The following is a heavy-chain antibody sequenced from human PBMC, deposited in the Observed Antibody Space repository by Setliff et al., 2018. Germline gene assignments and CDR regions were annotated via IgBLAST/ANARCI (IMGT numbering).Heavy chain of an antibody. J-gene: IGHJ4*02. CDR2: ISIYTGNA. D-gene: IGHD2-2*01. V-gene: IGHV1-18*01. Sequence: ASVKVSCKASGYTFGDYGITWVRQAPGQGLEWMGWISIYTGNAYYAHKLQGRVTMTTDTSTDTAYLELRSLRSDDTAVYYCSRLVRYCTTTSCQRLSGGEYWGQGTLVTVSS. CDR1: GYTFGDYG. CDR3: SRLVRYCTTTSCQRLSGGEY.